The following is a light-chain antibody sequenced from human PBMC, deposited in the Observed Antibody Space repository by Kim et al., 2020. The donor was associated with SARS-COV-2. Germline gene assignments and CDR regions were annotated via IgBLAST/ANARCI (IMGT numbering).Light chain of an antibody. CDR1: QNIGSW. Sequence: AAVGDRVTITRRASQNIGSWLAWYQQRPGKAPTLLVSDASTLKSGVPSRFSGSGSGTEFTLTISSLQPDDFATYFCQHYDSYSWTFGQGTKVDIK. CDR2: DAS. CDR3: QHYDSYSWT. V-gene: IGKV1-5*01. J-gene: IGKJ1*01.